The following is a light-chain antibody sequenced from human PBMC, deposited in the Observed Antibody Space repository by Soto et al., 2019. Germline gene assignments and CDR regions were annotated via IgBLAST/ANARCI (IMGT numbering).Light chain of an antibody. CDR3: QQLWTYPLT. V-gene: IGKV1-9*01. CDR2: AAS. CDR1: QDVSRS. Sequence: DTQLTQSPSFLSASVGDRVTITCRASQDVSRSLGWYQQKAGKAPKLLISAASTLHSGVPSRFSGSGSDTAFPLTHSKLQPEDFATYYCQQLWTYPLTFGGGTKVEIK. J-gene: IGKJ4*01.